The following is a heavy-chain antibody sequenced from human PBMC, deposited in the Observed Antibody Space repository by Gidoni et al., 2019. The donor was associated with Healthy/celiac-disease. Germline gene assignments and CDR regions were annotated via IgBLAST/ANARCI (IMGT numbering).Heavy chain of an antibody. CDR3: ASEPDGAVAGPPI. D-gene: IGHD6-19*01. CDR2: ISSSSSYI. V-gene: IGHV3-21*01. J-gene: IGHJ3*02. CDR1: GFTFSSYS. Sequence: EVQLVESGGGLVKPGGSLRLSCAASGFTFSSYSMNWVRQAPGKGLEWVSSISSSSSYIYYADSVKGRFTISRDNAKNSLYLQMNSLRAEDTAVYYCASEPDGAVAGPPIWGQGTMVTVSS.